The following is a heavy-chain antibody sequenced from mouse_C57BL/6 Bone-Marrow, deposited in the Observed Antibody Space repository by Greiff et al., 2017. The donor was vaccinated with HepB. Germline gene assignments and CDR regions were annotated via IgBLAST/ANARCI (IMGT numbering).Heavy chain of an antibody. V-gene: IGHV5-4*01. Sequence: EVKLVESGGGLVKPGGSLKLSCAASGFTFSSYAMSWVRQTPEKRLEWVATISDGGSYTYYPDNVKGRFTISRDNAKNNLYLQMSHLKSEDTAMYDCARDLFEFDYWGQGTTLTVSS. CDR3: ARDLFEFDY. J-gene: IGHJ2*01. CDR2: ISDGGSYT. CDR1: GFTFSSYA.